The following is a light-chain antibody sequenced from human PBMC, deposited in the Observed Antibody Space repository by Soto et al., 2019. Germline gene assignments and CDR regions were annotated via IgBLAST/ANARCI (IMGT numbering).Light chain of an antibody. J-gene: IGKJ1*01. CDR1: QSVSSSY. V-gene: IGKV3-20*01. CDR3: HHYNSYSEA. Sequence: EIVLTQSPGTLSLSPGERATLSCRASQSVSSSYLAWYQQKPGQAPRLLIYGASSRATGIPSRFSGSGSGTEFTLTISSLQPDDFATYYCHHYNSYSEAFGQGTKVDIK. CDR2: GAS.